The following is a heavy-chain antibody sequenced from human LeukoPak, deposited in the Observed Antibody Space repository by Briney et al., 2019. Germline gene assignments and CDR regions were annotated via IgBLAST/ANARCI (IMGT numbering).Heavy chain of an antibody. CDR2: IIPIFGTA. J-gene: IGHJ4*02. CDR1: GGTFSSYA. V-gene: IGHV1-69*13. CDR3: AVWFGELGYFDY. Sequence: SVKVSCKASGGTFSSYAISWVRQAPGHGLEWMGGIIPIFGTANYAQKFQGRVTITAAESTSTAYMELSSLRSEDTAVYYCAVWFGELGYFDYWGQGTLVTVSS. D-gene: IGHD3-10*01.